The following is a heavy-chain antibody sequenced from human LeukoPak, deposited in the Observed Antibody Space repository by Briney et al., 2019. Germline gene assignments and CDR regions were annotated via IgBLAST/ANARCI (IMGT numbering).Heavy chain of an antibody. J-gene: IGHJ4*02. V-gene: IGHV1-2*02. D-gene: IGHD3-10*01. CDR2: INPNSGGT. Sequence: ASVKVSCKASGYTFTGYYMHWVRQAPGQGLEWMGWINPNSGGTNYAQKFQGRVTMTRDTSISTAYMELSRLRSDDTAVYYCARELRHSEEYYGSGSWTFDYWGQGTLVTVSS. CDR3: ARELRHSEEYYGSGSWTFDY. CDR1: GYTFTGYY.